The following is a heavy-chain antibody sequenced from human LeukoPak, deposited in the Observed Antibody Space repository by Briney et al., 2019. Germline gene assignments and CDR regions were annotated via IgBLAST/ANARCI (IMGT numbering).Heavy chain of an antibody. CDR3: ARESVPAVAARRGLNY. D-gene: IGHD6-6*01. V-gene: IGHV1-18*04. CDR2: ISTYNGNT. CDR1: GYTFTSYY. Sequence: VASVKVSCKASGYTFTSYYMHWVRQAPGQGLEWMGWISTYNGNTNYAQKLQGRVTMTTDTSTSTAYMEMSRLRSDDTAVYYCARESVPAVAARRGLNYWGQGTLVAVSS. J-gene: IGHJ4*02.